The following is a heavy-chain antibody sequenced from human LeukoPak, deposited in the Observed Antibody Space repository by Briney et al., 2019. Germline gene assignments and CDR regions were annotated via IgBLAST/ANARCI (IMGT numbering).Heavy chain of an antibody. CDR3: ARGIAAAPPSRPVWFDP. CDR1: GGSISCGSYY. J-gene: IGHJ5*02. Sequence: SETLSLTCTVSGGSISCGSYYWSWIRQPAGKGLEWVGRIYTSGSTNYNPSLKSRVTISVDTSKNQFSLKLSSVTAADTAVYYCARGIAAAPPSRPVWFDPWGQGTLVAVSS. CDR2: IYTSGST. V-gene: IGHV4-61*02. D-gene: IGHD6-13*01.